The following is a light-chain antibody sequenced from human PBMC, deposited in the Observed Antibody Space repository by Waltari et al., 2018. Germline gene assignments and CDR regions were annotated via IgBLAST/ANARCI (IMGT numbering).Light chain of an antibody. CDR3: QQYDNLVFT. V-gene: IGKV1-33*01. CDR2: DAS. CDR1: QDTRNN. Sequence: DIQMTQSPSSLSASVGDRVTITCQASQDTRNNLNWYQQKPGKAPKLLIYDASSLETGVPSRFSGNGSGTDFTFTISSLQPEDIATYYCQQYDNLVFTFGPGTKVDIK. J-gene: IGKJ3*01.